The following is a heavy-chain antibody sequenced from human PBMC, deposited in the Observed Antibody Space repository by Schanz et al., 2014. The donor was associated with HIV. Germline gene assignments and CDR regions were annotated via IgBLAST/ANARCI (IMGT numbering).Heavy chain of an antibody. J-gene: IGHJ6*02. CDR2: IIPIFGTA. CDR3: ARAAFSSEYYYGMDV. CDR1: GGTFSIYA. Sequence: QLLLVQSGPEVKKPGSSVTVSCKASGGTFSIYAISWVRQAPGQGLEWMGGIIPIFGTANYAQKFQGRVTIIADESTSTAYMELSSLRSADTAVYFCARAAFSSEYYYGMDVWGQGTTVTVSS. V-gene: IGHV1-69*01. D-gene: IGHD3-3*02.